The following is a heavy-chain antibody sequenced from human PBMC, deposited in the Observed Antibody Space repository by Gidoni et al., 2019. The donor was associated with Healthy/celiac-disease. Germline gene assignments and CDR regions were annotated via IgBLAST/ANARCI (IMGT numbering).Heavy chain of an antibody. Sequence: PGQGLEWMGGIIPIFGTANYAQKFQGRVTITADKSTSTAYMELSSLRSEDTAVYYCARDLRTIFGVVILSGWFDPWGLGTLVTVSS. V-gene: IGHV1-69*06. J-gene: IGHJ5*02. D-gene: IGHD3-3*01. CDR3: ARDLRTIFGVVILSGWFDP. CDR2: IIPIFGTA.